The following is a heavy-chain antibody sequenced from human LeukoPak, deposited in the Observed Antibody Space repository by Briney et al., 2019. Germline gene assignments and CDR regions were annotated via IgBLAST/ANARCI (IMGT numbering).Heavy chain of an antibody. CDR2: IYYSGST. Sequence: SQTLSLTCTVSGGSISSGGYYWSGIRQHPGKGLEWIGYIYYSGSTYYNPSLKSRVTISVDTSKNQFSLKLSSVTAADTAVYYCARFQKGSGSNRWFDPWGQGTLVTVSS. D-gene: IGHD3-22*01. J-gene: IGHJ5*02. CDR3: ARFQKGSGSNRWFDP. V-gene: IGHV4-31*03. CDR1: GGSISSGGYY.